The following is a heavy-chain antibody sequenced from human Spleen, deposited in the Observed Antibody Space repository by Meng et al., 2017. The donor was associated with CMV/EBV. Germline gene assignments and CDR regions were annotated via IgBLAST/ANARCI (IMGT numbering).Heavy chain of an antibody. D-gene: IGHD6-19*01. CDR3: ARDYGTGWSNGMDV. Sequence: GESLKISCAASGFTFSSYSMNWVRQAPGKGLEWVSYISSSSSTIYYADSVKGRFTISRDNAKNSLYLQMNSLRAEDTAVYYCARDYGTGWSNGMDVWGQGTTVTVSS. J-gene: IGHJ6*02. CDR1: GFTFSSYS. V-gene: IGHV3-48*04. CDR2: ISSSSSTI.